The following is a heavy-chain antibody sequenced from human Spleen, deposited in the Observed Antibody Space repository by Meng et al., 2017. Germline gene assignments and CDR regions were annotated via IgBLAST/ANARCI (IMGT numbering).Heavy chain of an antibody. V-gene: IGHV4-34*02. CDR1: GGSFSGYY. CDR2: INHSGST. J-gene: IGHJ5*02. Sequence: QVELRQWGAGLLKPSEPLCHICAVYGGSFSGYYWSWIRQPPGKGLEWIGEINHSGSTNYNPSLKSRVTISVDTSKNQFSPKLSSVTAADTAVYYCARGDSGWYTGWDWFDPWGQGTLVTVSS. CDR3: ARGDSGWYTGWDWFDP. D-gene: IGHD6-19*01.